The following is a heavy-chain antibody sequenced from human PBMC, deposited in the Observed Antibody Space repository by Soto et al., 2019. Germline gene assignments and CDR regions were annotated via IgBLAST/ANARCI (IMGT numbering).Heavy chain of an antibody. V-gene: IGHV1-8*01. J-gene: IGHJ5*02. CDR2: MNPNSGNT. CDR3: ATLLWGTVTTP. D-gene: IGHD4-17*01. CDR1: GYTSPSKD. Sequence: QVQLVQSGAKVKKPGASVKASCKASGYTSPSKDINGVRKAIGQGLEWMGWMNPNSGNTGYAQKFQGRVTMTRNTSISTAYMELSSLRSEDTAVYYCATLLWGTVTTPWGQGTLVTVSS.